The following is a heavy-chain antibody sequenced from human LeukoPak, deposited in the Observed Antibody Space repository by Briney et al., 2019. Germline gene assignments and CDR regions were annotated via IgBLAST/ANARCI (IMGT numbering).Heavy chain of an antibody. V-gene: IGHV3-7*01. CDR2: IKQDGSEK. CDR3: ARDHHYYDSSGYLDY. D-gene: IGHD3-22*01. J-gene: IGHJ4*02. CDR1: GFTFSSYW. Sequence: PGGSLTLSCAASGFTFSSYWMSWVRQAPGKGLEWVANIKQDGSEKYYVDSVKGRFTISRDNAKNSLYLQMNSLRAEDTAVYYCARDHHYYDSSGYLDYWGQGTLVTVSS.